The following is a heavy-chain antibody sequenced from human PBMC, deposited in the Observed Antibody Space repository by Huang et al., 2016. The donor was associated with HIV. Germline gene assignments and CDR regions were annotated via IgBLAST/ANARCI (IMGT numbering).Heavy chain of an antibody. Sequence: EVQLVESGGGLVQPGGSLRLSCAASGFSICSYCLHWVRQAPGKGLVCVLRIKSDGSSTSYADSVKGRFTISRDNAKDTLYLQMNSLRAEDTAVYYCARDPRIQSWLNFFDYWGQGTLVSVSS. CDR1: GFSICSYC. V-gene: IGHV3-74*01. J-gene: IGHJ4*02. D-gene: IGHD3-22*01. CDR2: IKSDGSST. CDR3: ARDPRIQSWLNFFDY.